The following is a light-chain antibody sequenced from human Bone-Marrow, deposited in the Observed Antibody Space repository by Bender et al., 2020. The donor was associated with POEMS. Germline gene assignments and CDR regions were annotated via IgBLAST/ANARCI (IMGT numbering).Light chain of an antibody. CDR1: NSNIGTNA. Sequence: QSVLTQPPSASGTPGQRVTISCSGSNSNIGTNAVNWYQQFPGTAPKLLIYSDNQRPSAVPDRFYAFKSGTSASLAISGLQSEDEAGYYWAAWDTGLSGGVFGGGTKLTVL. J-gene: IGLJ3*02. CDR3: AAWDTGLSGGV. V-gene: IGLV1-44*01. CDR2: SDN.